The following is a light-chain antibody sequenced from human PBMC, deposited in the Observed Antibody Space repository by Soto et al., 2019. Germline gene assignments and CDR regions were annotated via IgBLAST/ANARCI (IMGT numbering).Light chain of an antibody. J-gene: IGKJ5*01. V-gene: IGKV3D-15*01. Sequence: EIVLTQSPGTLSMSPGERATLSCRASQSVSSYLAWYQQKPGQAPRLLIYDASNRATGIPAKFSGSGSGTDFTLTISGLQSEDFAVYYCQTYDSWPLFGQGTRLEIK. CDR2: DAS. CDR1: QSVSSY. CDR3: QTYDSWPL.